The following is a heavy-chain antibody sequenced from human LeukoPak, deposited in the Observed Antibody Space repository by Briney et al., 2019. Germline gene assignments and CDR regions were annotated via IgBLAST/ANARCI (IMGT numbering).Heavy chain of an antibody. J-gene: IGHJ4*02. CDR1: GGTFSSYA. V-gene: IGHV1-69*13. D-gene: IGHD3-22*01. CDR2: IIPIFGTA. CDR3: ASCDSSGYYYPMDY. Sequence: SVKVSCKASGGTFSSYAISWVRQAPGQGLEWMGGIIPIFGTANYAQKFQGRVTITADESTSTAYMELSSLRSEDTAVYYCASCDSSGYYYPMDYWGQGTLVTASS.